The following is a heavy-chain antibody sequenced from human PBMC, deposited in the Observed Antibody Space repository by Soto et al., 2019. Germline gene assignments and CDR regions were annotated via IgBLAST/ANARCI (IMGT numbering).Heavy chain of an antibody. CDR2: INPQSGVT. D-gene: IGHD2-15*01. V-gene: IGHV1-2*02. J-gene: IGHJ4*02. CDR1: GYTFNLYY. Sequence: QVQLVQSGAEVRKPGASVKVSCATSGYTFNLYYIHWVRQAPGEGLEWMGWINPQSGVTSYAQKFQGRVTMTRETSHSTMYMELTSLKSDDTAVYYCARGGSWYEYWGQGTLVTVS. CDR3: ARGGSWYEY.